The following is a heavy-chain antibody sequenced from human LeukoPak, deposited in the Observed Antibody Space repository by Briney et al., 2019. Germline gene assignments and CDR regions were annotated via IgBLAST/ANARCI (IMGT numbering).Heavy chain of an antibody. V-gene: IGHV5-51*01. CDR2: IYPGDSDT. Sequence: GGSLQIFCKGSGSRFTSYWIGWVRRMPGKGLEGMGIIYPGDSDTRYSPSFQGQVTISADKSISTAYLQWSSLTASDTAMYYCARRSQHHGYYYDSSGRYYFDYWGQGTLVTVSS. D-gene: IGHD3-22*01. J-gene: IGHJ4*02. CDR3: ARRSQHHGYYYDSSGRYYFDY. CDR1: GSRFTSYW.